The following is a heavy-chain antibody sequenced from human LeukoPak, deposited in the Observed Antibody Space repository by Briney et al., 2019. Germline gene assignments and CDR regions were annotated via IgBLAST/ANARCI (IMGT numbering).Heavy chain of an antibody. CDR1: GGSISSYY. CDR2: IYYSGST. J-gene: IGHJ3*02. CDR3: ARTRSPGGAFDI. Sequence: SETLSLTCTVSGGSISSYYWSWIRQPPGKGLEWIGYIYYSGSTNYNPSLKSRVTISVDTSKNQFSLKLSSVTAADTVVYYCARTRSPGGAFDIWGQGTMVTVSS. D-gene: IGHD3-10*01. V-gene: IGHV4-59*01.